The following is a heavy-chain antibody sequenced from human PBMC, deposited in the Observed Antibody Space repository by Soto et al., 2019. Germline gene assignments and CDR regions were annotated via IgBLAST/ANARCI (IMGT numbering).Heavy chain of an antibody. CDR1: GHTFTSYG. D-gene: IGHD2-2*01. CDR3: ARGGYCISTSCTDDAFDI. CDR2: ISAYNGNT. Sequence: QVQLVQSGAEVKKPGASVKVSCKASGHTFTSYGISWVRQAPGQGLEWMGWISAYNGNTNYAQKLQGRVTMTTDTSTSTAYMELRSLRSDDTAVYYCARGGYCISTSCTDDAFDIWGQGTMVTVSS. J-gene: IGHJ3*02. V-gene: IGHV1-18*01.